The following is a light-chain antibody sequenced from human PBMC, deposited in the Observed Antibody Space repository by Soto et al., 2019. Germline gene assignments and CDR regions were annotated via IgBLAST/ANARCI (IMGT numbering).Light chain of an antibody. CDR1: QSVLYSSNNKNY. Sequence: DIVMSQSPDSLAVSLGERATIDCKCSQSVLYSSNNKNYLAWYQQKPGQPPKLLIYWASTRESGVPARFSGSGSGTDFTLTISSLQAEDVAVYYCQQYYSTPPTFGGGTKVDI. CDR3: QQYYSTPPT. J-gene: IGKJ4*01. CDR2: WAS. V-gene: IGKV4-1*01.